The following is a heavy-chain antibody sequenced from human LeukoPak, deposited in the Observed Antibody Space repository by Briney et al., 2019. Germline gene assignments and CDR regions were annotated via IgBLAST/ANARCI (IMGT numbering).Heavy chain of an antibody. Sequence: PGGSLRLSCAASGFTFSSYSMNWVRQAPGKGLEWVSSISSSSSYIYYADSVKGRFTISRDNSKNTLYLQMNSLRAEDTAVYYCAKGTSIAQSYYYGMDVWGQGTTVTVSS. J-gene: IGHJ6*02. CDR1: GFTFSSYS. V-gene: IGHV3-21*04. CDR3: AKGTSIAQSYYYGMDV. CDR2: ISSSSSYI. D-gene: IGHD6-6*01.